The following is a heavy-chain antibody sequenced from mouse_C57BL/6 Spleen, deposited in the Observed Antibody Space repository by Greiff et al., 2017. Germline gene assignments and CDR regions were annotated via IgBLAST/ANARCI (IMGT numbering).Heavy chain of an antibody. CDR1: GYTFTSYW. J-gene: IGHJ3*01. D-gene: IGHD2-4*01. CDR3: ARCHYDYDVAWFAY. Sequence: QVQLKQPGAELVKPGASVKLSCKASGYTFTSYWMHWVKQRPGRGLEWIGRIDPNSGGTKYNEKFKSKATLTVDKPSSTAYMQLSSLTSEDSAVYYCARCHYDYDVAWFAYWGQGTLVTVSA. V-gene: IGHV1-72*01. CDR2: IDPNSGGT.